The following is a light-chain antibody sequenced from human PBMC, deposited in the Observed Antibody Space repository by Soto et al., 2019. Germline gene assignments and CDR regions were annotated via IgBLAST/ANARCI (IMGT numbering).Light chain of an antibody. CDR2: DVR. CDR1: SSDVGGYSY. Sequence: QSVLTQPASVSGSPGQSITISCTGTSSDVGGYSYVAWYQQHPGKAPKLMIYDVRTRPSGVSNRFSGSKSGNTASLTISGLQAEDEADYYCSSYSSSSTPVVLGGGTKLTVL. J-gene: IGLJ2*01. CDR3: SSYSSSSTPVV. V-gene: IGLV2-14*01.